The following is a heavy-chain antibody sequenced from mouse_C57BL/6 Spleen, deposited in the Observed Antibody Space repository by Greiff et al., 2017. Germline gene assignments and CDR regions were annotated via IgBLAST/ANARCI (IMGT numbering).Heavy chain of an antibody. CDR1: GYSITSGYY. Sequence: DVQLQESGPGLVKPSQSLSLTCSVTGYSITSGYYWNWIRQFPGNKLEWMGYISYDGSNNYNPSLKNRISITRDTSKNQFFLKLNSVTTEDTATYYCARSWEEKGMDYWGQGTSVTVSS. CDR3: ARSWEEKGMDY. V-gene: IGHV3-6*01. D-gene: IGHD4-1*01. J-gene: IGHJ4*01. CDR2: ISYDGSN.